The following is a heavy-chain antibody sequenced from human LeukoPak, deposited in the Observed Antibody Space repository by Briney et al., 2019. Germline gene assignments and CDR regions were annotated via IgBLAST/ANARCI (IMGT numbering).Heavy chain of an antibody. D-gene: IGHD1-26*01. CDR2: IYYSGNT. CDR1: GGSISSSNYY. Sequence: SETLSLTCTVSGGSISSSNYYWGWIRQPPGKGLEWIVSIYYSGNTYYNPSLKSRVTISVDTTKNQFSLKLTSVTAADTAVYYCAHFKGGSFDFWGQGTMVTVSS. V-gene: IGHV4-39*01. CDR3: AHFKGGSFDF. J-gene: IGHJ3*01.